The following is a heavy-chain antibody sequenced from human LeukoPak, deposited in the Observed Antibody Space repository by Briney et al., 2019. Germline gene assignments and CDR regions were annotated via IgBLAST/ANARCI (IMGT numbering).Heavy chain of an antibody. CDR1: GFTFSSYS. V-gene: IGHV3-21*01. D-gene: IGHD2-15*01. J-gene: IGHJ6*02. Sequence: PGGSLRLSCAASGFTFSSYSMNWVRQAPGKGLEWVSSINSSSSYIYYADSVKGRFTISRDNAKNSLYLQMNSLRAEDTAVYYCARDGCSGGSCYSSLYYYYGMDVWGQGSTVTVSS. CDR3: ARDGCSGGSCYSSLYYYYGMDV. CDR2: INSSSSYI.